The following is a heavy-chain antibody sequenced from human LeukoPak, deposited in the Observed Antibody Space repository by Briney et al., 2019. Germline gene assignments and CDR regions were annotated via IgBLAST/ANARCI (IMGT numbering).Heavy chain of an antibody. CDR1: GGSISMDS. J-gene: IGHJ4*02. V-gene: IGHV4-59*08. CDR2: IYYSGST. D-gene: IGHD3-22*01. CDR3: ARHLVDYYDSSGYFTALFAY. Sequence: PSETLSLTCTVSGGSISMDSSSWVRQPPGKGLEWDGYIYYSGSTNYNTSPKSRVTISVDPSKNQFSLKLSSLTATATAVFSCARHLVDYYDSSGYFTALFAYWGQGTLVTVSS.